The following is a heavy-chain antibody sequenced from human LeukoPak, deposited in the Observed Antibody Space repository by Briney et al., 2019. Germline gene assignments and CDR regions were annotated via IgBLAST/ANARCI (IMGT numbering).Heavy chain of an antibody. CDR2: IYHSGST. V-gene: IGHV4-38-2*02. D-gene: IGHD4-17*01. CDR1: GYSISSGYY. J-gene: IGHJ4*02. CDR3: ARDPFTVPDYFDY. Sequence: SETLSLTCTVSGYSISSGYYWGWIRQPPGKGLEWIGSIYHSGSTYYNPSLKSRVTISVDTSKNQFSLKLSSVTAADTAVYYCARDPFTVPDYFDYWGQGTLVTVSS.